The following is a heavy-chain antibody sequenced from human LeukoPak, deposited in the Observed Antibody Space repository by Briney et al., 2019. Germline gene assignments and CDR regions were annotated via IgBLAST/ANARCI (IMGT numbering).Heavy chain of an antibody. D-gene: IGHD6-25*01. CDR2: ITGSGDDT. CDR1: GFSFNNYA. Sequence: PGGSLRLSCAASGFSFNNYAMSWVRQVPGKGLEWVSAITGSGDDTYHADSVKGRFTISRDNSKNTLYLQMNTLRAEDTAVYFCAGGNTWPGLSYWGQGTLLTVSS. J-gene: IGHJ4*02. CDR3: AGGNTWPGLSY. V-gene: IGHV3-23*01.